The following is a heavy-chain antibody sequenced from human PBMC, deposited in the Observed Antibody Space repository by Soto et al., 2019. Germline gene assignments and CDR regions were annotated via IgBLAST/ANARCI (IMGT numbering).Heavy chain of an antibody. CDR2: INHSGST. V-gene: IGHV4-34*01. D-gene: IGHD6-19*01. J-gene: IGHJ5*02. CDR3: ARGAPRKYSSGWTGRTYWFDP. CDR1: GGSFSGYY. Sequence: QVQLQQWGAGLLKPSETLSLTCAVYGGSFSGYYWSWIRQPPGKGLEWIGEINHSGSTNYNPSLKSRVTISVDTSKNQFSLKLSSVTAADTAVYYCARGAPRKYSSGWTGRTYWFDPWGQGTLVTVSS.